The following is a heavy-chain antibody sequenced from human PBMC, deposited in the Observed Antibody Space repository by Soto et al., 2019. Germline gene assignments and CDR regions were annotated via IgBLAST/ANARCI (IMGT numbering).Heavy chain of an antibody. CDR2: INPNSGGT. J-gene: IGHJ6*02. Sequence: ASVKVSCKASGYTFTGYSMHWVRQAPGQGLEWMGWINPNSGGTNYAQKFQGRVTMTRDTSKSTAYMELSRLRSDDTAVYYCARAVARITMIVVVPYGMDVWGQGTTVTV. D-gene: IGHD3-22*01. CDR1: GYTFTGYS. CDR3: ARAVARITMIVVVPYGMDV. V-gene: IGHV1-2*02.